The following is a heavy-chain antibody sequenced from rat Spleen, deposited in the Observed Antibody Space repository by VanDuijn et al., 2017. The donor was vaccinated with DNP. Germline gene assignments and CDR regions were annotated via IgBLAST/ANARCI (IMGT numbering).Heavy chain of an antibody. Sequence: EVQLVESGGGSVQPGRSLKLSCAASGFTFSDYYMAWVRQAPTKGLEWVAYMRYDGSRTYYRDSVKGRFTISRDNAKSTLYLQMDSLRSEDTATYYCATLKGGYWGQGVMVTVSS. J-gene: IGHJ2*01. CDR1: GFTFSDYY. CDR2: MRYDGSRT. CDR3: ATLKGGY. D-gene: IGHD3-5*01. V-gene: IGHV5-20*01.